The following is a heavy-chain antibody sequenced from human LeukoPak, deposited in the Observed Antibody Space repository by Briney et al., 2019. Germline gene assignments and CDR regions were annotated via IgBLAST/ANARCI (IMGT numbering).Heavy chain of an antibody. Sequence: PGGSLRLSCAASGFTFSSYSMNWVRQAPGKGLEWVSYISSSSSTIYYADSVKGRFTISRDNAKNSLYLQMNSLRAEDTAVYYCATNDVLATSTRPGYYYYMDVWGKGTTVTISS. CDR3: ATNDVLATSTRPGYYYYMDV. V-gene: IGHV3-48*04. CDR2: ISSSSSTI. D-gene: IGHD5-24*01. CDR1: GFTFSSYS. J-gene: IGHJ6*03.